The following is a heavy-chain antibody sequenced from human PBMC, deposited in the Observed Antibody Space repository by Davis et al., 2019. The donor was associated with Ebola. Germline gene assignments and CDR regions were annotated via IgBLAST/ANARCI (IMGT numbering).Heavy chain of an antibody. Sequence: PGGSLRLSCVGSGFTFNSFAMAWVRQAPGKGLEWVSTVGGGGGRTDYAESVKGRFTVSRDNSRNTVYLQMSSLRVEDTAVYYCARGLRFPHTLFHFMDVWGRGTTVIVSS. V-gene: IGHV3-23*01. CDR1: GFTFNSFA. J-gene: IGHJ6*04. CDR3: ARGLRFPHTLFHFMDV. D-gene: IGHD2/OR15-2a*01. CDR2: VGGGGGRT.